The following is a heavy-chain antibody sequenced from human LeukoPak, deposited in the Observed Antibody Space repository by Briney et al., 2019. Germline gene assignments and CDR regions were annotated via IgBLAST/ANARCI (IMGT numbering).Heavy chain of an antibody. J-gene: IGHJ6*02. V-gene: IGHV4-30-2*01. CDR1: GGSISSGGYY. CDR3: ARGQWLVRFSLYYYYGMDV. CDR2: INHSGST. D-gene: IGHD6-19*01. Sequence: SQTLSLTCAVSGGSISSGGYYWSWIRQPPGKGLEWIGEINHSGSTNYNPSLKSRVTISVDTSKNQFSLKLSSVTAADTAVYYCARGQWLVRFSLYYYYGMDVWGQGTTVTVSS.